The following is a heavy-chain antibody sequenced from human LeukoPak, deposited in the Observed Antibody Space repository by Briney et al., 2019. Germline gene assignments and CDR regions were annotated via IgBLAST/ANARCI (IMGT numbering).Heavy chain of an antibody. CDR1: GFTVSAHY. CDR3: AKDSKRWESLNWFDP. Sequence: PGGSLRLSCAASGFTVSAHYMGWVRQAPGKGLEWVSGISWNSGSIGYADSVKGRFTISRDNAKNSLYLQMNSLRAEDTALYYCAKDSKRWESLNWFDPWGQGTLVTVSS. CDR2: ISWNSGSI. J-gene: IGHJ5*02. V-gene: IGHV3-9*01. D-gene: IGHD1-26*01.